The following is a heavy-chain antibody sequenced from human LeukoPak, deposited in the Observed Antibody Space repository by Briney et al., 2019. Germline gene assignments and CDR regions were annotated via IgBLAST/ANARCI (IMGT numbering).Heavy chain of an antibody. Sequence: PGGSLRLSCAASGFTVSTNYMTWVRQAPGKGLEWVSVIYSGGTTYYADSVKGRFSISRDNSKNMLYLQMNSLRAEDTAVYYCARYDYGRSGFDYWGQGTLVTVSS. CDR3: ARYDYGRSGFDY. J-gene: IGHJ4*02. V-gene: IGHV3-66*01. CDR2: IYSGGTT. D-gene: IGHD5-12*01. CDR1: GFTVSTNY.